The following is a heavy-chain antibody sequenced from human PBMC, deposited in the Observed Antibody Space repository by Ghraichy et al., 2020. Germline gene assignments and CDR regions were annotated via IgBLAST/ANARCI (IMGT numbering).Heavy chain of an antibody. CDR1: GFSFSSYS. CDR3: ARDQKTYGDYGGSPYYYYGMDV. CDR2: ISSSSNYI. J-gene: IGHJ6*02. V-gene: IGHV3-21*01. D-gene: IGHD4-17*01. Sequence: GGSLRLSCAASGFSFSSYSMNWVRQAPGKRLEWVSSISSSSNYIYYADSVKGRFTISRDNAKNSLYLQMNSLRAEDTAVYYCARDQKTYGDYGGSPYYYYGMDVWGQGTTVTVSS.